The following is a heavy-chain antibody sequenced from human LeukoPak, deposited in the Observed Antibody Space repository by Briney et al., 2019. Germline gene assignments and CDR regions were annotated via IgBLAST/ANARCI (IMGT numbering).Heavy chain of an antibody. Sequence: ISAVAGGSISSSNWWSWVRQPPGKGLEWIGQIYHSGSTNYNPSLKSRVTISVDTSKNQFSLKLSSVTAADTAVYYCARGGSGEMDVWGKGTMVTVSS. V-gene: IGHV4-4*02. CDR1: GGSISSSNW. CDR3: ARGGSGEMDV. J-gene: IGHJ6*04. D-gene: IGHD3-10*01. CDR2: IYHSGST.